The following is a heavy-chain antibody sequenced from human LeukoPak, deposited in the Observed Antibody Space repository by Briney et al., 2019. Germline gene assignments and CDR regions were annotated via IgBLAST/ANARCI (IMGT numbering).Heavy chain of an antibody. CDR2: ISASGHYT. D-gene: IGHD3-16*01. CDR1: GFTFSNSA. Sequence: PGGSLRLSCEASGFTFSNSAMAWVRQAPGKGLEWVSGISASGHYTYNADSGKGRFTISRDNSKNTLYLQMDSLRAEDTALYFCVKDGSWGDYYFYFYIDVWGKGTTLTVSS. V-gene: IGHV3-23*01. J-gene: IGHJ6*03. CDR3: VKDGSWGDYYFYFYIDV.